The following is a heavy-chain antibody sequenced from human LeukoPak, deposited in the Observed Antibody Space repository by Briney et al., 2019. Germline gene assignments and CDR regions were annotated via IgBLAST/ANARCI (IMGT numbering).Heavy chain of an antibody. J-gene: IGHJ4*02. CDR3: AKVSSTSCFDY. V-gene: IGHV3-23*01. Sequence: PGGALRLSCAASGFTFSSYAMRWVGQAPGKGGEGVAAISGSGGRTYYADSVKGRFTISRDNSKNTLYLQMNSLRAEDTAVYYCAKVSSTSCFDYWGQGTLVTVSS. CDR2: ISGSGGRT. D-gene: IGHD2-2*01. CDR1: GFTFSSYA.